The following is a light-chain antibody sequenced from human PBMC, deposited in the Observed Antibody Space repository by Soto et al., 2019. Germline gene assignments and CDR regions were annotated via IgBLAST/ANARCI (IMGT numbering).Light chain of an antibody. Sequence: ALTLSTGTIHFSQREPSNLSCRPSQSVSSNFLAWYQQKPGQAPRLLIYGASSRASGIPDRFSGSGSGTDFTLTISSLEPEDFAVYYCQQYGSSPVIFGGGTKVDIK. CDR2: GAS. CDR1: QSVSSNF. CDR3: QQYGSSPVI. V-gene: IGKV3-20*01. J-gene: IGKJ4*01.